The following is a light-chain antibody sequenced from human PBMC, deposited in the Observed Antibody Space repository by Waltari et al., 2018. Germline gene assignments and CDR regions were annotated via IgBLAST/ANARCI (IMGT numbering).Light chain of an antibody. V-gene: IGLV7-43*01. J-gene: IGLJ3*02. CDR3: LLYDGSDQV. Sequence: QTVVTQEPSLTVSPGGAVTLTCASSAGAVTSGNYPNWSQQKPGQVPRSLIHSTTNRHYGTPAGFSGSLLGGKAALTLSGVQPEDEAEYYCLLYDGSDQVFGGGTKLTVL. CDR2: STT. CDR1: AGAVTSGNY.